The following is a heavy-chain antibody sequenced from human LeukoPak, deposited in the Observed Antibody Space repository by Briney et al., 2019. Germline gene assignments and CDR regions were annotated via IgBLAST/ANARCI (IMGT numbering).Heavy chain of an antibody. J-gene: IGHJ6*02. Sequence: KPSETLSLTRTVSGDTISSYYWSWIRQPPGKGLEWIGYIYYSGSTNYNPSLKSRVTISVDTSKNQFSLKLSSVTAADTAVYYCARDLFFAGYCSSTSCYRYYYYHGMDVWGQGTTVTVSS. CDR2: IYYSGST. D-gene: IGHD2-2*01. V-gene: IGHV4-59*12. CDR3: ARDLFFAGYCSSTSCYRYYYYHGMDV. CDR1: GDTISSYY.